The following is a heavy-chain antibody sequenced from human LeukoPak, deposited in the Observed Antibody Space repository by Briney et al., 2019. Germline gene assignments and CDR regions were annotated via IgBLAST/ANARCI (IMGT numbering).Heavy chain of an antibody. CDR3: ARNANGVCDY. CDR2: IYYSGSN. CDR1: GGSITGGLYS. D-gene: IGHD2-8*01. Sequence: SETLSLTCTVSGGSITGGLYSWGWIRQPPGKGLEWIGTIYYSGSNARNPSLKSRVTMSLDTSKNQFSLNLTSVTAADTALYYCARNANGVCDYWGQGTLVSVSS. V-gene: IGHV4-39*01. J-gene: IGHJ4*02.